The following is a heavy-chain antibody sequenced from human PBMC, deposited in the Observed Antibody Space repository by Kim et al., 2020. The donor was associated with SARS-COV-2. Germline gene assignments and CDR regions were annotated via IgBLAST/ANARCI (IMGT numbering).Heavy chain of an antibody. V-gene: IGHV1-69*01. Sequence: KFQGRVTITADESTSTAYMELSSLRSEDTAVYYCARGRYCSGGSCYYFDYWGQGTLVTVSS. J-gene: IGHJ4*02. CDR3: ARGRYCSGGSCYYFDY. D-gene: IGHD2-15*01.